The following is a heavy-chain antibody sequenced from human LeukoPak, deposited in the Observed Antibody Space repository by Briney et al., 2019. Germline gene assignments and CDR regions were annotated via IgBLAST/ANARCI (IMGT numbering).Heavy chain of an antibody. D-gene: IGHD3-22*01. Sequence: SETLSLTCAVYGGSFSGYYWSWIRQPPGKGLEWIGEINHSGSTNYNLSLKSRVTISVDTSKNQFSLKLSSVTAADTAVYYCARRSSGTRSFAYWGQGTLVTVSS. V-gene: IGHV4-34*01. CDR1: GGSFSGYY. CDR3: ARRSSGTRSFAY. CDR2: INHSGST. J-gene: IGHJ4*02.